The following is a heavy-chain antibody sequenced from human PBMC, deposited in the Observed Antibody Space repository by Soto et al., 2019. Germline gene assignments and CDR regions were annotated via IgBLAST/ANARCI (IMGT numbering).Heavy chain of an antibody. D-gene: IGHD2-21*02. J-gene: IGHJ6*02. CDR1: GFSFSTYS. CDR3: AREETAWPLAYGLDV. V-gene: IGHV3-21*01. CDR2: IGRRSDI. Sequence: GGSLRLSCEASGFSFSTYSMHWVRQAPGKGLEWVSSIGRRSDIYYADSVKGRFTISRDNAKDSVSLQMNSLRDEDTAVYYCAREETAWPLAYGLDVWGQGTTVTVSS.